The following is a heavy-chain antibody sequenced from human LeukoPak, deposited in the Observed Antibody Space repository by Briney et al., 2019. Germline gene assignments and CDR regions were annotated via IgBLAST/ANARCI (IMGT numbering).Heavy chain of an antibody. CDR3: ARDRGVLPYPCTVTDNWFDP. D-gene: IGHD4-11*01. CDR2: IIPIFGTA. CDR1: GGTFSSYA. J-gene: IGHJ5*02. Sequence: ASVKVSCKASGGTFSSYAISWVRQAPGQGLEWMGGIIPIFGTANYAQKFQGRVTITADKYTSTDYMELSSLRSEDTAVYYCARDRGVLPYPCTVTDNWFDPWGQGTLVTVSS. V-gene: IGHV1-69*06.